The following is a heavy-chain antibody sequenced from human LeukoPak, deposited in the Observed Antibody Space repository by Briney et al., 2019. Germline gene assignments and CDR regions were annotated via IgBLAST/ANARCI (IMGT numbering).Heavy chain of an antibody. D-gene: IGHD5-18*01. J-gene: IGHJ4*02. CDR2: IYYSGST. CDR1: GGSISSSSYY. Sequence: SETLSLTCTVSGGSISSSSYYWGWIRQPPGKGLEWIGSIYYSGSTYYNPSLKSRVTISVDTSKNQFSLKLSSVTAADTAVYYCVTVPRSLGYSYGPFDYWGQGTLVTVSS. V-gene: IGHV4-39*01. CDR3: VTVPRSLGYSYGPFDY.